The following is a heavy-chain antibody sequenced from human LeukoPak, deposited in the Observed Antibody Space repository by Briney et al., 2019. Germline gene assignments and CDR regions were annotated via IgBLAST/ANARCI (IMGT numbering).Heavy chain of an antibody. CDR2: ISSSGSTI. D-gene: IGHD3-10*01. CDR1: GFTFSSYE. J-gene: IGHJ3*02. V-gene: IGHV3-48*03. Sequence: PGGSLRLSCAASGFTFSSYEMNWVRQAPGKGLKWVSYISSSGSTIYYADSVKGRFTISRDNAKNSLYLQMNSLRAEDTAVYYCARDQSSRARGAFDIWGQGTMVTVSS. CDR3: ARDQSSRARGAFDI.